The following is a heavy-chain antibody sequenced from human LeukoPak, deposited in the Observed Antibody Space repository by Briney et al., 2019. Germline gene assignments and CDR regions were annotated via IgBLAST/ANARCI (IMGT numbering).Heavy chain of an antibody. J-gene: IGHJ4*02. D-gene: IGHD1-26*01. CDR3: AREVVGATFYFDY. CDR2: IWYDGSNK. V-gene: IGHV3-33*01. Sequence: GRSLRLSCAASGFTFSSYGMHWVRQAPGKGLEWVAVIWYDGSNKYYADSVKGRFTISRDNSMNTLYLQMNSLRAEDTAVYYCAREVVGATFYFDYWGQGTLVTVSS. CDR1: GFTFSSYG.